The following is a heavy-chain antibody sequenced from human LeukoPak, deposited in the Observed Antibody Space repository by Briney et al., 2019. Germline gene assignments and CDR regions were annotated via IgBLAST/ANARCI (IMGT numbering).Heavy chain of an antibody. CDR1: GFTFSTSW. Sequence: AGGSLRLSCTASGFTFSTSWMHWVRQAPGKRLVWVSRINPDGSGTNSADSVKGRFTISRDSAKNSLYMQMNGLRAEDTFLFQAAGGIRYFDWNLDYWGPGTLVTVSS. CDR3: AGGIRYFDWNLDY. J-gene: IGHJ4*02. V-gene: IGHV3-74*01. D-gene: IGHD3-9*01. CDR2: INPDGSGT.